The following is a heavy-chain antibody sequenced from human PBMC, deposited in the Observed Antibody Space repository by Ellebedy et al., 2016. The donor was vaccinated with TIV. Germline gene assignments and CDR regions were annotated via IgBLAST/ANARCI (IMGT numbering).Heavy chain of an antibody. Sequence: PGGSLRLSCAASGFTFSTYWMGWVRQAAGKGLEWVANTKQDGSEKYYVDSVMGRFTISRDDAGNSLFLQMNSLGAEDTAVYYCARAIYGASYLWGRGTLVTVSS. V-gene: IGHV3-7*01. D-gene: IGHD4-17*01. J-gene: IGHJ2*01. CDR1: GFTFSTYW. CDR3: ARAIYGASYL. CDR2: TKQDGSEK.